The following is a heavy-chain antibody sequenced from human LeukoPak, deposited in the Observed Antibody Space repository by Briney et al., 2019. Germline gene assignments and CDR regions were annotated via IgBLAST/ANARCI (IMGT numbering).Heavy chain of an antibody. D-gene: IGHD3-22*01. V-gene: IGHV3-53*01. CDR1: GFTVSSNY. CDR3: ARVYYDSSGYYPPYFDY. CDR2: IYSGGST. Sequence: GGSLRLSCAASGFTVSSNYMSWVRQDPGKGLEWVSVIYSGGSTYYADSVKGRFTISRDNSKSTLYLQMNSLRAEDTAVYYCARVYYDSSGYYPPYFDYWGQGTLVTVSS. J-gene: IGHJ4*02.